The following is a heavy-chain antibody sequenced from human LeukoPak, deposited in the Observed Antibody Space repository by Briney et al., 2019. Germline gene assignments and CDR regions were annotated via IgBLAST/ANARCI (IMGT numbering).Heavy chain of an antibody. V-gene: IGHV3-15*01. D-gene: IGHD1-7*01. CDR3: VTGNYGGRAAFDF. CDR1: GLTFTNAR. CDR2: IKSHIDGVTS. Sequence: GGSLRLSCAASGLTFTNARMNWVRQAPGKGLEWIGRIKSHIDGVTSDYAAPVRGRITISRDDSKNTVFLQMDSLETEDTAVYYCVTGNYGGRAAFDFWGQGTLATVSS. J-gene: IGHJ4*02.